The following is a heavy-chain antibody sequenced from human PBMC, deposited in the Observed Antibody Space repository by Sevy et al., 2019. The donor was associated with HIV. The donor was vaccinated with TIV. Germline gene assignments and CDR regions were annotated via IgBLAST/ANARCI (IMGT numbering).Heavy chain of an antibody. CDR3: AKARSSSSRGFDY. Sequence: GGSLRLSCAASGFTFSSYAMSWVRQAPGKGLEWVSAISGSGGSTYYSDSVKGRFTISRDNSKNTLYLQMNSLRAEDTAVYYCAKARSSSSRGFDYWGQGTLVTVSS. J-gene: IGHJ4*02. CDR1: GFTFSSYA. D-gene: IGHD6-6*01. V-gene: IGHV3-23*01. CDR2: ISGSGGST.